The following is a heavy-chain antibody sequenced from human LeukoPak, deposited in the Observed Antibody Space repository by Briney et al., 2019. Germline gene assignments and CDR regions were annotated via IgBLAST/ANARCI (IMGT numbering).Heavy chain of an antibody. D-gene: IGHD3-22*01. Sequence: ASVKVSCTASGYTFTGYYMHWVRQAPGQGLEWMGRISAYSDNTNYAQKLQGRVTMTTDTSTNTAYMELRSLRSDDTAMYYCARGALYYGSSSLDYWGQGTLVTVSS. V-gene: IGHV1-18*04. CDR2: ISAYSDNT. CDR1: GYTFTGYY. CDR3: ARGALYYGSSSLDY. J-gene: IGHJ4*02.